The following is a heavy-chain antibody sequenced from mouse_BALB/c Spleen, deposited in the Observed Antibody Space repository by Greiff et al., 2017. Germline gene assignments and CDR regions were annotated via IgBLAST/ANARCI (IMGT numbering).Heavy chain of an antibody. CDR3: TRGELRRHWFAY. CDR2: IDPETGGT. D-gene: IGHD1-2*01. V-gene: IGHV1-15*01. CDR1: GYTFTDYE. J-gene: IGHJ3*01. Sequence: QVQLQQSGAELVRPGASVTLSCKASGYTFTDYEMHWVKQTPVHGLEWIGAIDPETGGTAYNQKFKGKATLTADKSSSTAYMELRSLTSEDSAVYYCTRGELRRHWFAYWGQGTLVTVSA.